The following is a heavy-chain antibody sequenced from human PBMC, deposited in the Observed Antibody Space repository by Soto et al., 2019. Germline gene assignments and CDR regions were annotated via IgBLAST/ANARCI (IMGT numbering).Heavy chain of an antibody. Sequence: QITLNESGPTVVKPTETLTLTCTFSGFSLTTSGVGVGWVRQSPGKAPEWLAFIYWDDDKRYSTSLKSRLTMTKDTANNQVVLTMANVDPTDTATYYCAHRVLRAVFGLVTTTAIYFDFWGQGTPVVVSS. V-gene: IGHV2-5*02. CDR2: IYWDDDK. D-gene: IGHD3-3*01. CDR3: AHRVLRAVFGLVTTTAIYFDF. J-gene: IGHJ4*02. CDR1: GFSLTTSGVG.